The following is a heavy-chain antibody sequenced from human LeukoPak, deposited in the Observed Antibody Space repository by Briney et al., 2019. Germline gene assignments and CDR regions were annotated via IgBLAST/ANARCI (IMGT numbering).Heavy chain of an antibody. V-gene: IGHV4-61*08. CDR1: GGSISSGDYY. CDR3: ARTTVTNDAFDI. J-gene: IGHJ3*02. Sequence: SETLSLTCTVSGGSISSGDYYWSWIRQPPGKGLEWIGYIYYSGSTNYNPSLKSRVTISVDTSKNQFSLKLSSVTAADTAVYYCARTTVTNDAFDIWGQGTMVTVSS. D-gene: IGHD4-17*01. CDR2: IYYSGST.